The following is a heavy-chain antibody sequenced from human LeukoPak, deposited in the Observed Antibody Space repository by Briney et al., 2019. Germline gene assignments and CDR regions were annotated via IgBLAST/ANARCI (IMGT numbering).Heavy chain of an antibody. D-gene: IGHD5-24*01. V-gene: IGHV1-46*01. Sequence: ASVKVSCKASGYIFTRYYMHWVRQAPGQGLEGMGIIDPSGGSTSYAQNFQGGVTMTRDATTNTVYLELSSLRSEDTAVYYCARDFGEMPNYWGQGTLVTVSS. J-gene: IGHJ4*02. CDR1: GYIFTRYY. CDR2: IDPSGGST. CDR3: ARDFGEMPNY.